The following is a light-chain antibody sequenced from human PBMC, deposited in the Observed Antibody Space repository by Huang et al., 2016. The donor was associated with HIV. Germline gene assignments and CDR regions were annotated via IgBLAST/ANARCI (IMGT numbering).Light chain of an antibody. CDR3: QQRSNWPLT. V-gene: IGKV3-11*01. CDR2: DTS. J-gene: IGKJ4*01. CDR1: QSVATY. Sequence: EVVLTQSPPTLSLSPGETGTLSCRARQSVATYLSWYQQRPGQGPRLLIYDTSYRAPGVPARFSGTGSGTDFTLTISSLEPEDLAIYYCQQRSNWPLTFGGGTKVEI.